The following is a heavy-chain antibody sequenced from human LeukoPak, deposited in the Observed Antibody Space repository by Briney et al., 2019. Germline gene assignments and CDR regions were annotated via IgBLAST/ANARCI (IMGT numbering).Heavy chain of an antibody. CDR2: INAGNGNT. J-gene: IGHJ4*02. V-gene: IGHV1-3*01. Sequence: ASVKVSCKASGYTFTSYAMHWVRQAPGQRLEWMGWINAGNGNTKYSQKFQGRVTITRDTSASTAYMELSSLRSEDTAVYYCARDNSMVRAWDYWGQGTLVTVSS. CDR1: GYTFTSYA. D-gene: IGHD3-10*01. CDR3: ARDNSMVRAWDY.